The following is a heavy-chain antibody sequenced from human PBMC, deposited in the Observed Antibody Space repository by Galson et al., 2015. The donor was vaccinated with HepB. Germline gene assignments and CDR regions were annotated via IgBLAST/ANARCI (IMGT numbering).Heavy chain of an antibody. CDR2: INPNSGGT. D-gene: IGHD6-6*01. J-gene: IGHJ4*02. CDR3: ADISIAARGGFGY. V-gene: IGHV1-2*06. CDR1: GYTFTGYY. Sequence: SVKVSCKASGYTFTGYYMHWVRQAPGQGLEWMGRINPNSGGTNYAQKFQGRVTMTRDTSISTAYMELSSLRSEDTAVYYCADISIAARGGFGYWGQGTLVTVSS.